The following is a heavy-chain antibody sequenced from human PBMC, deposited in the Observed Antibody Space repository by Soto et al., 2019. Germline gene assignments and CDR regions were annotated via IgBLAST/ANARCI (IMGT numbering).Heavy chain of an antibody. V-gene: IGHV3-23*01. CDR2: ISGSGITT. CDR3: AKKVGKTSLRFHPLDDP. J-gene: IGHJ5*02. CDR1: GFTFSNYA. D-gene: IGHD3-3*01. Sequence: EVQLSESGGGLVQPGGSLRLSCAASGFTFSNYAMTWVRQAPGKGLEWVSAISGSGITTIYADSVQGRFTISRDNSKNTLYLQMNSLRAEDTAVYYCAKKVGKTSLRFHPLDDPWGQGTLVTVSS.